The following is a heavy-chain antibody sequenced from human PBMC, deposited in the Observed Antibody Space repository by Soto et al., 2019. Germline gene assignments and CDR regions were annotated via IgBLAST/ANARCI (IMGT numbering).Heavy chain of an antibody. D-gene: IGHD1-26*01. CDR3: ARHQSRTGSRGTLDY. CDR2: IHYSGSS. CDR1: GDSISSSSSY. J-gene: IGHJ4*02. Sequence: QLQLQESGPGLAKPSETLSLTCTVSGDSISSSSSYWAWIRQPPGKGLEWIGNIHYSGSSYYNPSLKSRVTISVDTSKNQFSLKLTSVTAADTAVYYCARHQSRTGSRGTLDYWGQGSLVTVTS. V-gene: IGHV4-39*01.